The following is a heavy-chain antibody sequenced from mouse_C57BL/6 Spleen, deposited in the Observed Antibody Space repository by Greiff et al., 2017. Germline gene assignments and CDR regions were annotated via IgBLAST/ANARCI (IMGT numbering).Heavy chain of an antibody. V-gene: IGHV1-69*01. D-gene: IGHD4-1*01. Sequence: VQLQQPGAELVMPGASVKLSCKASGYTFTSYWMHWVKQRPGQGLEWIGEIDPSDSYTHYNQKFKGKSTLTVDKSSSTAYMQLSSLTSEDSAVYYCARSGTGTGYFDYWGQGTTLTVSS. CDR1: GYTFTSYW. J-gene: IGHJ2*01. CDR2: IDPSDSYT. CDR3: ARSGTGTGYFDY.